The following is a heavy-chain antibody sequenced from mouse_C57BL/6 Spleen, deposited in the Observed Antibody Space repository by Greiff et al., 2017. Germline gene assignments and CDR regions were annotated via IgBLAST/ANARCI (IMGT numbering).Heavy chain of an antibody. CDR2: ISSGGSYT. V-gene: IGHV5-6*02. Sequence: EVKLMESGGDLVKPGGSLKLSCAASGFTFSSYGMSWVRQTPDKRLEWVATISSGGSYTYYPDSVKGRVTISRDNAKNTLYLQVSSLKSEDTAMYYCARRGDYFDYWGQGTTLTVSS. J-gene: IGHJ2*01. CDR1: GFTFSSYG. CDR3: ARRGDYFDY.